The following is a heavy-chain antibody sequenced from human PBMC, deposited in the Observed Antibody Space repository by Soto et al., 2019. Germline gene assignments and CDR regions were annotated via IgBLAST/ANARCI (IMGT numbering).Heavy chain of an antibody. Sequence: SETLSLTCTVSSGSISSSSSYWGWIRQPPGKGLEWIGNIYYRGNTYYNPSLKSRVTISIDSSKTQFSLKLNSVTTADTAVYHCGAQDYGAKGYYFETWGQGTLITVSS. CDR1: SGSISSSSSY. J-gene: IGHJ4*02. V-gene: IGHV4-39*01. D-gene: IGHD4-17*01. CDR2: IYYRGNT. CDR3: GAQDYGAKGYYFET.